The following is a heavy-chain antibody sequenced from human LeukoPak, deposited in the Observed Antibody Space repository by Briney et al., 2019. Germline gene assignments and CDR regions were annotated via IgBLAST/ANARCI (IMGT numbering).Heavy chain of an antibody. V-gene: IGHV3-21*01. CDR3: ARDSSSYKYYYYYMDV. CDR2: ISSSSSYI. Sequence: GGSLRLSCAASGFTFSSYSMNWVRQAPGKGLEWVSSISSSSSYIYYADSVKGRFTISRDNAKNSLYLQMNSLRAEDTAVYYCARDSSSYKYYYYYMDVWGKGTTVTVSS. J-gene: IGHJ6*03. D-gene: IGHD6-6*01. CDR1: GFTFSSYS.